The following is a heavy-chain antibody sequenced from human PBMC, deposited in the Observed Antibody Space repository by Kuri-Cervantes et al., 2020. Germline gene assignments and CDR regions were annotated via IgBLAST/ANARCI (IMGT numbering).Heavy chain of an antibody. J-gene: IGHJ6*02. Sequence: ASVKVSCKASGGTFSSYAISWVRQAPGQGLEWMGWINPNSGGTNYAQKFQGRVTMTRDTSISTAYMELSRLRSDDTAVYYCATASHCSSTSCYSYYYYYYGMDVWGQGITVTFSS. CDR3: ATASHCSSTSCYSYYYYYYGMDV. V-gene: IGHV1-2*02. CDR2: INPNSGGT. D-gene: IGHD2-2*01. CDR1: GGTFSSYA.